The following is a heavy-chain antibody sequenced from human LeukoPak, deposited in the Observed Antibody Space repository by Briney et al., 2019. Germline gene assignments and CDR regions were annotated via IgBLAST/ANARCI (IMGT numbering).Heavy chain of an antibody. CDR2: IKSKTYGGTT. Sequence: PGGSLRLSCAASGFNFSNAWMSWVRQAPGKGLEWVGRIKSKTYGGTTDYAAPVKGRFTISRDDSKNTVYLQMNSLKTEDTGVYYCSTATSYWGQGSLVTVSS. CDR1: GFNFSNAW. CDR3: STATSY. J-gene: IGHJ4*02. V-gene: IGHV3-15*01.